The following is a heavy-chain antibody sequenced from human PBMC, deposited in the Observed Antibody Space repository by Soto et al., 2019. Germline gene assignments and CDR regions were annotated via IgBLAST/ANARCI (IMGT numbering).Heavy chain of an antibody. CDR3: ATDRRLRLPLFWSGSYYYYYYGMDV. J-gene: IGHJ6*02. D-gene: IGHD3-3*01. CDR2: FDPEDGET. Sequence: GASVKVSCKVSGYTLTELSMHWVRQAPGKGLEWMGGFDPEDGETIYAQKFQGRVTMTEDTSTDTAYMELSSLRSEDTAVYYCATDRRLRLPLFWSGSYYYYYYGMDVWGQGTTVTVSS. V-gene: IGHV1-24*01. CDR1: GYTLTELS.